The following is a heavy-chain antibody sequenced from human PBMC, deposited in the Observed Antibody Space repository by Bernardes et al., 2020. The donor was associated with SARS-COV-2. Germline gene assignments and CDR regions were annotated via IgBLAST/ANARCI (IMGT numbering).Heavy chain of an antibody. D-gene: IGHD6-19*01. Sequence: ASVKVSCKASGYTFTNYDINWVRQATGQGLEWMGWMNPDSANTGYAQKFQGRVSMTRNTSINTAYMELSSLRSEDTAVYYCARGPIGVAGSRVFDWFDPWGQGTLVTVSS. CDR2: MNPDSANT. CDR1: GYTFTNYD. CDR3: ARGPIGVAGSRVFDWFDP. J-gene: IGHJ5*02. V-gene: IGHV1-8*01.